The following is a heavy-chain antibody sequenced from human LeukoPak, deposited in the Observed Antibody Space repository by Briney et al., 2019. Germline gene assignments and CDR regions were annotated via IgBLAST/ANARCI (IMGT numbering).Heavy chain of an antibody. J-gene: IGHJ3*02. CDR1: GGSISSGDYY. V-gene: IGHV4-30-4*08. Sequence: SQTLSLTCTVPGGSISSGDYYWSWIRQPPGKGLEWIGYIYYSGSTYYNLSLKSRVTISVDTSKNQFSLKLSSVTAADTAVYYCARGGCSGGSCYPFLDAFDIWGQGTMVTVSS. CDR3: ARGGCSGGSCYPFLDAFDI. D-gene: IGHD2-15*01. CDR2: IYYSGST.